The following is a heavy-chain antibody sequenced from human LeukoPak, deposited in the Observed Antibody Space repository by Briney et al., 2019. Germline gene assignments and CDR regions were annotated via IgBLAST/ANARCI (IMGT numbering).Heavy chain of an antibody. CDR2: INHSGST. J-gene: IGHJ4*02. CDR1: GGSFSGYY. D-gene: IGHD3-10*01. V-gene: IGHV4-34*01. CDR3: AREGVYGSGTDY. Sequence: PSETLSLTCAVYGGSFSGYYWSWIRQPPGKGLEWIGEINHSGSTNYNPSLKSRVTISVDTSKNRFSLKLSSVTAADTAVYYCAREGVYGSGTDYWGQGTLVTVSS.